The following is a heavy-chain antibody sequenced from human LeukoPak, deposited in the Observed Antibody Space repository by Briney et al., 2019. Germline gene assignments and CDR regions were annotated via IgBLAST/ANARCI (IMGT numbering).Heavy chain of an antibody. V-gene: IGHV4-38-2*01. CDR1: GYSISSGYY. CDR3: ARQTPETLDY. J-gene: IGHJ4*02. CDR2: IYHSGST. Sequence: SETLSLTCAVSGYSISSGYYWGWIRQPPGKGLEWIGSIYHSGSTHYNPSLKSRVTISVDTSKNQFSLKLSSVTAADTAVYYCARQTPETLDYWGQGTLVTVSS.